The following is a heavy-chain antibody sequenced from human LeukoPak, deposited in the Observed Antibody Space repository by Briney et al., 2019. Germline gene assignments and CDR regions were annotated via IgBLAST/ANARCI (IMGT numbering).Heavy chain of an antibody. CDR1: GGSISSYY. V-gene: IGHV4-59*01. CDR3: ARGGIAARYYYYMDV. J-gene: IGHJ6*03. Sequence: SETLSLTCTVPGGSISSYYWSWIRQPPGKGLEWIGYIYYSGSTNYNPSLKSRVTISVDTSKNQFSLKLSSVTAADTAVYYCARGGIAARYYYYMDVWGKGTTVTVSS. D-gene: IGHD6-6*01. CDR2: IYYSGST.